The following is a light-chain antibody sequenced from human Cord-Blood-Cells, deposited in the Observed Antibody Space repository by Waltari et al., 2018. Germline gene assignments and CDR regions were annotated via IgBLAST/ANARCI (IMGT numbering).Light chain of an antibody. J-gene: IGLJ3*02. V-gene: IGLV1-44*01. CDR3: AAWDDSLNGWV. Sequence: QSVLTQPPSASGTPGQRVPISCSGSSSNIGSNTVNWYQQLPGTAPKLLIYSNNQRPSGVPDRFSGSKSGTSASLAISGIQSEDEADYYCAAWDDSLNGWVFGGGTKLTVL. CDR2: SNN. CDR1: SSNIGSNT.